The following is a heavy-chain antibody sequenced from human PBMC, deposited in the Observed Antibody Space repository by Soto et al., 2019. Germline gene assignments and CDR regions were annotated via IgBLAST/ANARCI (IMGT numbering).Heavy chain of an antibody. Sequence: GGSLRLSCVASGFTFSDHYMDWVRQAPGKGLEWVGRIRSKAKSYTTAYAASVKGRFSISRDDSKTSLYLQMNSLKTEDTAVYFCMSTGGTATDYYYNMDVCGQGTTVTVSS. CDR1: GFTFSDHY. J-gene: IGHJ6*02. CDR3: MSTGGTATDYYYNMDV. CDR2: IRSKAKSYTT. V-gene: IGHV3-72*01. D-gene: IGHD3-16*01.